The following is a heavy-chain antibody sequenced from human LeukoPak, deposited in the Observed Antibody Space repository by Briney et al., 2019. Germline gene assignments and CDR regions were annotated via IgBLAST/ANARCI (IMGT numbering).Heavy chain of an antibody. D-gene: IGHD3-3*01. J-gene: IGHJ3*02. CDR2: IIPIFGTA. CDR3: ARDGVLYYDFWSRAFDI. CDR1: GGTFSSYA. V-gene: IGHV1-69*06. Sequence: GASVKVSCKASGGTFSSYAISWVRQAPGQGLEWMGGIIPIFGTANYAQKFQGRVTITADKSTSTAYMELSSLRSEDTAVYYCARDGVLYYDFWSRAFDIWGQGTMVTVSS.